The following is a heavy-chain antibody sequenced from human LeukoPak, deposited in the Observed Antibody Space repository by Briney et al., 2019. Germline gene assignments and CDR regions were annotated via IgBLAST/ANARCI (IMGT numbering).Heavy chain of an antibody. CDR2: IYTTGGT. Sequence: SETLSLTCTVSGGSISSYYWSWIRQPAGKGLEWIGRIYTTGGTNYNPSLKSRVTISIDKSKNQFSLKLSSVTAVDTAVYYCARGDTVATGLYDYWGQGTLVTVSS. V-gene: IGHV4-4*07. D-gene: IGHD5-12*01. CDR1: GGSISSYY. J-gene: IGHJ4*02. CDR3: ARGDTVATGLYDY.